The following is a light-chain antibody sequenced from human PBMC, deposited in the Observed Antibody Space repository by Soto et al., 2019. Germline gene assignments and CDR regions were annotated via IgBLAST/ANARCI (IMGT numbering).Light chain of an antibody. J-gene: IGKJ5*01. CDR2: DAS. CDR3: QQLNSYPIT. V-gene: IGKV1-5*01. CDR1: QSISSW. Sequence: DIQMTQSPSTLSASVGDRVTTTCRASQSISSWLAWYQQKPGKAPKLLIYDASSLESGVPSRFSGSGSGTEFTLTISNLQPDDFATYYCQQLNSYPITFGQGTRLEIK.